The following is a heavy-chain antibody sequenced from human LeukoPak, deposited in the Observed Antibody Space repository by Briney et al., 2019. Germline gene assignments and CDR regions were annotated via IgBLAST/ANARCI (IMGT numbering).Heavy chain of an antibody. CDR3: ARPFSAPNSNYAYYFDY. CDR2: INNDGSDT. Sequence: GGSLRLSCAASGFTFSTFWMHWVRQAPGKGLMWVSQINNDGSDTKYADSVKGRFTISRDNAKNTLYLQMNSLRAEDTAVYYCARPFSAPNSNYAYYFDYWGQGILVTVSS. CDR1: GFTFSTFW. V-gene: IGHV3-74*03. D-gene: IGHD4-11*01. J-gene: IGHJ4*02.